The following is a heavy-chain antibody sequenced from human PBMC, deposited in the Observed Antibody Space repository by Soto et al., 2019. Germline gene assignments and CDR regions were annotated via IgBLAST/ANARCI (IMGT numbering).Heavy chain of an antibody. D-gene: IGHD2-21*02. V-gene: IGHV1-3*01. CDR3: GRDLKEVTSSRLDP. J-gene: IGHJ5*02. Sequence: AASVKVSCTASGDTFTSYAMHWVRQAPGQRLEWMGWINAGNGNTKYSQKFQGRVTITRDTSASTAYMELSSLRSEDTAVYYCGRDLKEVTSSRLDPCAQGSSVPVSS. CDR2: INAGNGNT. CDR1: GDTFTSYA.